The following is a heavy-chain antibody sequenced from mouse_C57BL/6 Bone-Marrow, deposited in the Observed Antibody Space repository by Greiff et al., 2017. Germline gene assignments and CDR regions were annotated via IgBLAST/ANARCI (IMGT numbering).Heavy chain of an antibody. D-gene: IGHD1-1*01. CDR2: ISSGSSTI. V-gene: IGHV5-17*01. J-gene: IGHJ1*03. CDR1: GFTFSDYG. Sequence: EVKVVESGGGLVKPGGSLKLSCAASGFTFSDYGMHWVRQAPEKGLEWVANISSGSSTIYYADTVKGRSTISRDNAKNTLFLQMTSLRSEDTAMYYCAVTTVPYWYFDVWGTGTTVTVSS. CDR3: AVTTVPYWYFDV.